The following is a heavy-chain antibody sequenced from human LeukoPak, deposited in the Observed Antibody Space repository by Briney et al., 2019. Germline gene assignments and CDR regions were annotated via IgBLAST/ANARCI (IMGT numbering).Heavy chain of an antibody. CDR1: GYTFTDYY. Sequence: EASVKVSCKTSGYTFTDYYIHWVRQAPGQGLEWMGWINPNSGETNSAQKFQGRVTMTGDTSISTAYMELRRVTSGDTAVYYCARDRDYSNTERGFDYWGQGTLVTVSS. J-gene: IGHJ4*02. D-gene: IGHD4-11*01. V-gene: IGHV1-2*02. CDR3: ARDRDYSNTERGFDY. CDR2: INPNSGET.